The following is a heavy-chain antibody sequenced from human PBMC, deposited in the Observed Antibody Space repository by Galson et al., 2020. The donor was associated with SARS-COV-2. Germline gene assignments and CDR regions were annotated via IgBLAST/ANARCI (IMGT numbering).Heavy chain of an antibody. V-gene: IGHV1-2*02. Sequence: ASVKVSCKASGYTFTGYYMHWVRQAPGQRLEWMGWINPNSGGTNYAQKFQGRVTMTRDTSISTAYMELSRLRSDDTAVYYCARDAITYSSSWDFDYWGQGTLVTVSS. CDR3: ARDAITYSSSWDFDY. CDR1: GYTFTGYY. J-gene: IGHJ4*02. D-gene: IGHD6-13*01. CDR2: INPNSGGT.